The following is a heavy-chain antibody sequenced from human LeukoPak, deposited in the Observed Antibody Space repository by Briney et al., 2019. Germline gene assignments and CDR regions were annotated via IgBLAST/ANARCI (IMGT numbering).Heavy chain of an antibody. D-gene: IGHD6-19*01. V-gene: IGHV3-9*01. J-gene: IGHJ6*02. CDR3: AKELLGGSGWYWLGYYGMDV. Sequence: GGSLRLSCAASGFTFDDYAMHWVRQAPGKGLEWVSGISWNSGSIGYADSVKGRFTISRDNAKNSLYLQMNSLRAEDTALYYCAKELLGGSGWYWLGYYGMDVWGQGTTVTVSS. CDR2: ISWNSGSI. CDR1: GFTFDDYA.